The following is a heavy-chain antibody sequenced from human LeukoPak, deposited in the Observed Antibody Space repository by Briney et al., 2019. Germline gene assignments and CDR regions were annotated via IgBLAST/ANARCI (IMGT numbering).Heavy chain of an antibody. Sequence: ASVKVSCKASGYTFTRYGISWARQAPGQGLEWMGWISAYNGNTNYALKLQGRVTMTTDTSTSTAYMELRSLRSDDTAVYYCARGVVPAATGREDYWGQGTLVTVSS. J-gene: IGHJ4*02. CDR2: ISAYNGNT. CDR3: ARGVVPAATGREDY. D-gene: IGHD2-2*01. V-gene: IGHV1-18*01. CDR1: GYTFTRYG.